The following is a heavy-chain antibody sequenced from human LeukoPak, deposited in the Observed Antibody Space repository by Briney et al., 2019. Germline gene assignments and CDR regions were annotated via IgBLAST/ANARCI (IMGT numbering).Heavy chain of an antibody. J-gene: IGHJ4*02. D-gene: IGHD6-13*01. CDR2: IYHSGST. CDR1: GGSISSSNW. CDR3: ARVKRYIAAGKNYDY. V-gene: IGHV4-4*02. Sequence: PSETLSLTCAVSGGSISSSNWWSWVRQPPGKGLEWIGEIYHSGSTNYNPSLKSRVTISVDKSKNQFSLKLSSVTAADTAVYYCARVKRYIAAGKNYDYWGQGTQVTVSS.